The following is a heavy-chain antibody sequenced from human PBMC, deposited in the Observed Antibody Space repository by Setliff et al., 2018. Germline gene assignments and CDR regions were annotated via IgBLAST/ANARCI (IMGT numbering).Heavy chain of an antibody. CDR3: ARASRFGTIVYKGYYYMDV. J-gene: IGHJ6*03. D-gene: IGHD3-10*01. CDR2: INTNTGNP. Sequence: GASVKVSCKASGYTFTGYYFHWVRQAPGQGLEWMGWINTNTGNPSYAQDFTGRFVFSLDTSVSTAYLQISSLKAEDTAVYYCARASRFGTIVYKGYYYMDVWGKGTTVTVSS. V-gene: IGHV7-4-1*02. CDR1: GYTFTGYY.